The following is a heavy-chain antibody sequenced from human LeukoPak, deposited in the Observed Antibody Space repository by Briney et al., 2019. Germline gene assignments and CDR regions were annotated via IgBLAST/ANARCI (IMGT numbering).Heavy chain of an antibody. CDR2: INHSGST. J-gene: IGHJ5*02. D-gene: IGHD3-10*01. CDR3: ARGGQTKKYYYGSGSYYNWFDP. Sequence: SETLSLTCAVYGGSFSGYYWSWIRQPPGKGLEWIGEINHSGSTNYNPSLKSRVTISVDTSKNQFSLKLSSVTAADTAAYYCARGGQTKKYYYGSGSYYNWFDPWGQGTLVTVSS. CDR1: GGSFSGYY. V-gene: IGHV4-34*01.